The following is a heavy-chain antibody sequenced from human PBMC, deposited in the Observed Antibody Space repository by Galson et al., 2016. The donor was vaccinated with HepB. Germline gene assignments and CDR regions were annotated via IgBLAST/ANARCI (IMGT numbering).Heavy chain of an antibody. J-gene: IGHJ6*02. V-gene: IGHV3-23*01. CDR2: ITGSGGRT. Sequence: SLRLSCAASGFTFSSYDMSWVRQAPGKGLEWVSDITGSGGRTNCVDSVKGRFTISRDNSKNTLYLQMNSLRAEDTAVYYCAKGLTAAAPGWTPSGGQGTTVSVSS. D-gene: IGHD2-15*01. CDR1: GFTFSSYD. CDR3: AKGLTAAAPGWTPS.